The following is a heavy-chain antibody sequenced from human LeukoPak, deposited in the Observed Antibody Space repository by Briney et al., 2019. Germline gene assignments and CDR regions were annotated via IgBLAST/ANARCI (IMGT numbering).Heavy chain of an antibody. CDR3: AREGDCSSTSCYDVNWFDP. CDR1: GYTFTGYY. Sequence: GASVKVSCKASGYTFTGYYMNWVRQAPGQGLEWMGWINPNSGGTNYAQKFQDRVTMTRDTSISTAYMELSRLRSDDTAVYYCAREGDCSSTSCYDVNWFDPWGQGTLVTVSS. CDR2: INPNSGGT. D-gene: IGHD2-2*01. V-gene: IGHV1-2*02. J-gene: IGHJ5*02.